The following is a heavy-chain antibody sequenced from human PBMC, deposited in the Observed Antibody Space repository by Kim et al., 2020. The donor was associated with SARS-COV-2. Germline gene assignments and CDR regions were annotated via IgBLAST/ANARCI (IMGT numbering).Heavy chain of an antibody. Sequence: GGSLRLSCAASGFTFSSYAMSWVRQAPGKGLEWVSAISGSGGSTYYADSVKGRFTISRDNSKNTLYLQMNSLRAEDTAVYYCAKDPGDSSGYESGDWFDPWGQGTLFTVSS. D-gene: IGHD3-22*01. J-gene: IGHJ5*02. CDR1: GFTFSSYA. CDR3: AKDPGDSSGYESGDWFDP. CDR2: ISGSGGST. V-gene: IGHV3-23*01.